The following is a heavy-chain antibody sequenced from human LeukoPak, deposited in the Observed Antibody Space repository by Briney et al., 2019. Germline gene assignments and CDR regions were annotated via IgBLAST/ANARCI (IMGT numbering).Heavy chain of an antibody. D-gene: IGHD2-2*01. CDR1: GFTFSNYG. CDR3: AKDLPAAYFDY. Sequence: GGSLRLSCAASGFTFSNYGMHWVRQAPGKGLEWVAFVRYDESTKFYADSVKGRFTISSDNSKTTLYLQMNGLRAEDTAVYYCAKDLPAAYFDYWGQGTLVTVSS. V-gene: IGHV3-30*02. J-gene: IGHJ4*02. CDR2: VRYDESTK.